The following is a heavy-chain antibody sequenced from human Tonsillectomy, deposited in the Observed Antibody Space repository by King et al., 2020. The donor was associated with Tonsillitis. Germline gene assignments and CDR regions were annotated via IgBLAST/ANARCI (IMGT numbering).Heavy chain of an antibody. CDR3: ARDWDFYDSSEGHAFDI. Sequence: VQLQESGPGLVKPSETLSLTCTVSGGSISSYYWSWIRQPPGKGLEWIGYIYYSGSTNYNPSLKRRVTISVDTSKNQFSLKLSSVTAADPAVYYCARDWDFYDSSEGHAFDIWGQGTMVTVSS. CDR1: GGSISSYY. V-gene: IGHV4-59*01. J-gene: IGHJ3*02. D-gene: IGHD3-22*01. CDR2: IYYSGST.